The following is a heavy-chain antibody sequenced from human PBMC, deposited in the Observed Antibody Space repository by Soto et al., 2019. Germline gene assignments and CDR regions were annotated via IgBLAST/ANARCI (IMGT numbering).Heavy chain of an antibody. Sequence: SETLSLPCTVPGGSISSGGYYWSWIRQHPGKGLEWIGYIYYSGSTYYNPSLKSRVTISVDTSKNHFSLKLSSVTAADTAVYYCARSALMCVGFDYMGHGTLITVSS. CDR3: ARSALMCVGFDY. CDR1: GGSISSGGYY. J-gene: IGHJ4*01. V-gene: IGHV4-31*03. CDR2: IYYSGST.